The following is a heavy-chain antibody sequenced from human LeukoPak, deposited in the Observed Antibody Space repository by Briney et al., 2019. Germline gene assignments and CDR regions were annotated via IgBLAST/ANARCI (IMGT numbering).Heavy chain of an antibody. Sequence: SETLSLTCTVSGYSISSGYYWGWIRQPPGKGLEWIGSIYHSGSTYYNPSLESRVTISVDTSKNQFSLKLSSVTAADTAVYYCARRAKYSSGWYSNYYYYMDVWGKGTTVTVSS. V-gene: IGHV4-38-2*02. CDR3: ARRAKYSSGWYSNYYYYMDV. D-gene: IGHD6-19*01. CDR2: IYHSGST. J-gene: IGHJ6*03. CDR1: GYSISSGYY.